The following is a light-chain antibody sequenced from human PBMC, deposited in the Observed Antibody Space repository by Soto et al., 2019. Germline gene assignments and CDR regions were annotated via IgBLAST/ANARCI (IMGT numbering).Light chain of an antibody. CDR1: SSDVGAYNY. J-gene: IGLJ2*01. CDR2: EVS. V-gene: IGLV2-8*01. Sequence: QSALTQPPSASGSPGQSVTISCTGTSSDVGAYNYVSWYQQHPGKAPKLMIYEVSKRPSGVPDRFSGSKSGNTASLTVSGLQAEDEADYYCISHAGTNNWGVFGGGTKSPS. CDR3: ISHAGTNNWGV.